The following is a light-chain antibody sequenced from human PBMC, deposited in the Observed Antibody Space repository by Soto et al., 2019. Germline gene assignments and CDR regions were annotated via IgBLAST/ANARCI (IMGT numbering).Light chain of an antibody. CDR3: QQRYNWPLT. Sequence: EIVLTQSPGTLSLSPGERATLSCRASERLSSVYLAWYQQRPGQPPRLLIYGASNRATGIPDRFSGSGSGTDFTLIINSLEPEDFAVYYCQQRYNWPLTFGGGTKVDIK. CDR1: ERLSSVY. CDR2: GAS. J-gene: IGKJ4*01. V-gene: IGKV3-11*01.